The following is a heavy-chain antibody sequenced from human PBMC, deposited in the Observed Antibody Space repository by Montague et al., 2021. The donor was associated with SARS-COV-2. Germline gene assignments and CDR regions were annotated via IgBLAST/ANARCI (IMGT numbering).Heavy chain of an antibody. CDR2: ISYSGAT. Sequence: SETLSLTCTVSGGSMSSVNYYWGWVRQTPGKGLDWVGSISYSGATYYNPSLETRVSISRDTSKSQFSLQMRSVTAGDTAVYHCARERRPTHGFLEWGVPRDYHYFYAMDVWGQGTTVFVSS. J-gene: IGHJ6*02. V-gene: IGHV4-39*07. D-gene: IGHD3-3*01. CDR1: GGSMSSVNYY. CDR3: ARERRPTHGFLEWGVPRDYHYFYAMDV.